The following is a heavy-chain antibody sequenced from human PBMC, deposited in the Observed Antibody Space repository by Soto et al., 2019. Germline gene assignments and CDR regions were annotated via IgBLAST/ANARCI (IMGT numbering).Heavy chain of an antibody. D-gene: IGHD2-2*01. CDR3: ARETPESADDY. CDR1: GYTFISYE. Sequence: QVQLVQSGAEVKKPGASVKVSCKASGYTFISYEIQWVRQAPGQRLERVGWINTANGNTAYAENFLGRATITSDTAASTVYMELRSLTSEDTAVYYCARETPESADDYWGQGTLVTVSS. V-gene: IGHV1-3*04. J-gene: IGHJ4*02. CDR2: INTANGNT.